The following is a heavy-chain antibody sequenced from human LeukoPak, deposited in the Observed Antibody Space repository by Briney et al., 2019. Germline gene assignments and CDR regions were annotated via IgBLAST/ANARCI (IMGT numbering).Heavy chain of an antibody. J-gene: IGHJ6*04. D-gene: IGHD3-10*01. Sequence: PGGSLRLSCAASGFSFSSYVMSSVRQAPGRGLEWVSGVSGSGGSTYYADSVKGRFTISRDTSTNWLCLQMNSLTAEDTAVYYCAFHGSPSLPSLMDVWGKGTTVTVSS. CDR1: GFSFSSYV. CDR3: AFHGSPSLPSLMDV. CDR2: VSGSGGST. V-gene: IGHV3-23*01.